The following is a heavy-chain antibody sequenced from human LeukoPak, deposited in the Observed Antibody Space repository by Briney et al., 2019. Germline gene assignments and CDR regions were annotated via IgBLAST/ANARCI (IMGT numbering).Heavy chain of an antibody. CDR2: ISVSVGST. J-gene: IGHJ3*02. D-gene: IGHD4-17*01. CDR1: GFTFDDYA. CDR3: AKDTENGDYSHDAFDI. V-gene: IGHV3-23*01. Sequence: GGSLRLSCAASGFTFDDYAMHWVRQAPGKGLEWVSAISVSVGSTYYADSVKGRFTISRDNSKNTLYLQMNSLRAEDAAVYYCAKDTENGDYSHDAFDIWGQGTMVTVSS.